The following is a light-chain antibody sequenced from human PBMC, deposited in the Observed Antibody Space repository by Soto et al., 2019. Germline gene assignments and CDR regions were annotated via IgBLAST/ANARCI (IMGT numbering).Light chain of an antibody. CDR2: GAS. CDR1: QSVSSSF. CDR3: HQRSNWPPT. Sequence: EIVLTQFPGTLSLSPGERATLSCRASQSVSSSFLAWYQQKPGQAPRLLIAGASSRATGIPDRFSGSGSGTDFTLTISRLEPEDFAVYFCHQRSNWPPTFGGGTKVEIK. V-gene: IGKV3D-20*02. J-gene: IGKJ4*01.